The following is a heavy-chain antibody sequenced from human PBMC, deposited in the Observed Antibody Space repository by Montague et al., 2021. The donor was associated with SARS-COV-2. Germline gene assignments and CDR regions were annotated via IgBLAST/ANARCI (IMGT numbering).Heavy chain of an antibody. J-gene: IGHJ5*02. V-gene: IGHV4-59*13. D-gene: IGHD3-16*02. Sequence: SETLSLTCTVSGDSIRSSYSNWIRQPPGKGLEHIGYTYNSGDANYNSTPTSRVPISLDTSKNQYSLNLRSVTTAATAVYYCARSVVGGTYRHSRWFDPWGQGTLVTVFS. CDR2: TYNSGDA. CDR1: GDSIRSSY. CDR3: ARSVVGGTYRHSRWFDP.